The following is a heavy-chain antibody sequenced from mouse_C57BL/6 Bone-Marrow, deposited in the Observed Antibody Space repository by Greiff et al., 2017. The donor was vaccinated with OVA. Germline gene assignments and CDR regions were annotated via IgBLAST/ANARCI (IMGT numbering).Heavy chain of an antibody. D-gene: IGHD1-1*01. CDR3: TIYHYGSSHFDY. Sequence: EVQLQQSGAELVRPGASVKLSCTASGFNIKDDYMHWVKQRPEQGLEWIGWIAPENGDTAYASKFQGKATITADTSSNTAYLQRSSLTSDDTAVYYCTIYHYGSSHFDYWGQGTTLTVSS. CDR2: IAPENGDT. J-gene: IGHJ2*01. CDR1: GFNIKDDY. V-gene: IGHV14-4*01.